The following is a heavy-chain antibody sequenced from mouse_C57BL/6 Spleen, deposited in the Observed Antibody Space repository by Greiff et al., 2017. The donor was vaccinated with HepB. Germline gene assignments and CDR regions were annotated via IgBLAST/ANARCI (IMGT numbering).Heavy chain of an antibody. Sequence: VQLQQSGTVLARPGASVKMSCKTSGYTFTSYWMHWVKQRPGQGLEWIGAIYPGNSDTSYNQKFKGKAKLTAVTSASTAYMELSSLTNEDSAVYYCTRAYYSNYVNYAMDYWGQGTSVTVSS. CDR2: IYPGNSDT. V-gene: IGHV1-5*01. J-gene: IGHJ4*01. D-gene: IGHD2-5*01. CDR3: TRAYYSNYVNYAMDY. CDR1: GYTFTSYW.